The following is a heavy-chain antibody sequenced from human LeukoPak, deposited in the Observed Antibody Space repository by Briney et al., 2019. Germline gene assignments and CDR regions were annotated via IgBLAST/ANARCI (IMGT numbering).Heavy chain of an antibody. J-gene: IGHJ4*02. CDR2: IKKDGSEK. D-gene: IGHD2-15*01. CDR1: GFTFSTYW. Sequence: GGSLRLPCTASGFTFSTYWMSWVRQAPGKGPEWVANIKKDGSEKNYQDSVKGRFTIFRDNAKNSLYLQMNSLRAEDTAVYYCARDVRGGHFDYWGQGTLVTVSS. CDR3: ARDVRGGHFDY. V-gene: IGHV3-7*01.